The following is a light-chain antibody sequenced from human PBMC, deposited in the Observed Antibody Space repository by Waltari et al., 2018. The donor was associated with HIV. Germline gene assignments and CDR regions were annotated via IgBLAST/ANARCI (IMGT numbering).Light chain of an antibody. CDR1: QSISTS. CDR2: TAS. V-gene: IGKV1-5*03. CDR3: QHYSTYPT. Sequence: DIQLTQAPSTLSAYVGDRVTITCRASQSISTSLAWYQLQPGKAPKLLIYTASSLNSGVPSRFSGRGSGTDFTLTISNLQSDDFATYYCQHYSTYPTFGQGTKVEF. J-gene: IGKJ1*01.